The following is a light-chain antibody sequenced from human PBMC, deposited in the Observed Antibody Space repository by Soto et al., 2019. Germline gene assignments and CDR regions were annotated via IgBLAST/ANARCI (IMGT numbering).Light chain of an antibody. CDR3: LQDYGYPWT. CDR2: AAS. V-gene: IGKV1-6*01. Sequence: AIQMTQSPSSLSASVGDRVTISCRASQAIRNDLGWYQEKPGQAPKLLIYAASNLQSGVPSRFSGSGSATDFTLTISSLQPEDFATYYCLQDYGYPWTFGQGTKVEI. J-gene: IGKJ1*01. CDR1: QAIRND.